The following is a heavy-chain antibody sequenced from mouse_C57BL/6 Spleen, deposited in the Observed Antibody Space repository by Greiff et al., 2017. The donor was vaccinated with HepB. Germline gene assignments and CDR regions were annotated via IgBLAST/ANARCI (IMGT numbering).Heavy chain of an antibody. V-gene: IGHV1-64*01. CDR3: ARSESPYWYFDV. Sequence: VQLQQPGAELVKPGASVKLSCKASGYTFTSYWMHWVKQRPGQGLEWIGMIHPNSGSTNYNEKFKSKATLTVDKSSSTAYMQLSSLTSEDSAGYCCARSESPYWYFDVWGTGTTVTVSS. CDR2: IHPNSGST. CDR1: GYTFTSYW. J-gene: IGHJ1*03.